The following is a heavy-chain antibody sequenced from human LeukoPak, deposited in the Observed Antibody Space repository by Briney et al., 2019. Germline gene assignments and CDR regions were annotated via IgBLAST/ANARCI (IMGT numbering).Heavy chain of an antibody. V-gene: IGHV1-69*05. D-gene: IGHD1-26*01. CDR2: IIPIFGTA. Sequence: ASVKLSCKASGGTFSSYAISWVRQAPGQGLEWMGGIIPIFGTANYAQKFQGRVTITTDESTSTAYMELSSLRSEDTAVYYCASFLPEREILDYWGQGTLVTVSS. CDR3: ASFLPEREILDY. CDR1: GGTFSSYA. J-gene: IGHJ4*02.